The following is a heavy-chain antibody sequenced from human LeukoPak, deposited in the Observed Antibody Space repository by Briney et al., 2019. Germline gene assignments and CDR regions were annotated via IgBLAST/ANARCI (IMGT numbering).Heavy chain of an antibody. CDR1: GISFSSAW. Sequence: SPGTSLRLSCAASGISFSSAWMNWVRQAPGEGLEWVARIKTKYEGGPTEHAAPVKGRFTISRDDSDNTLYLQMNSLKIEDTAVYYCTADVSDSSGPSHDYWGQGTLVTVSS. CDR2: IKTKYEGGPT. V-gene: IGHV3-15*01. J-gene: IGHJ4*02. CDR3: TADVSDSSGPSHDY. D-gene: IGHD3-22*01.